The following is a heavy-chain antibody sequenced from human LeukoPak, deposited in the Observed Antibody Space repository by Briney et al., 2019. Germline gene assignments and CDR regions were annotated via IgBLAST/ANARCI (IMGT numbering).Heavy chain of an antibody. CDR2: IWYDGSNK. Sequence: GGSLRLSCAASGFNFPKHAMSWLRQSAGKGLEWVAVIWYDGSNKYYADSVKGRFTISRDNSKNTLYLQMNSLRAEDTAVYYCARTYGDYAFDYWGQGTLVTVSS. V-gene: IGHV3-33*08. CDR3: ARTYGDYAFDY. CDR1: GFNFPKHA. D-gene: IGHD4-17*01. J-gene: IGHJ4*02.